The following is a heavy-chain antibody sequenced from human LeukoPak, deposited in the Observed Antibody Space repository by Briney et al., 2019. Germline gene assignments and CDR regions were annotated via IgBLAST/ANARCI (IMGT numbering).Heavy chain of an antibody. J-gene: IGHJ4*02. D-gene: IGHD3-9*01. Sequence: GGSLRLSCAASGFILSSYDMHWVRQPPGKGLEWLAVISRDGSIKFHADSVRGRFTISRDNSHNTLYLQMNSLRAEDTAVYYCARHFTTGSIDHWGQGNLVTVSS. V-gene: IGHV3-30-3*01. CDR1: GFILSSYD. CDR2: ISRDGSIK. CDR3: ARHFTTGSIDH.